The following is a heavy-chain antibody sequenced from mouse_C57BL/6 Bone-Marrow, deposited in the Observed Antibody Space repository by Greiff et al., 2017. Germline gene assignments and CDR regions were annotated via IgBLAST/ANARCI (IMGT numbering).Heavy chain of an antibody. CDR1: GYTFTSYT. Sequence: VQLQQSGAELARPGASVKMSCKASGYTFTSYTMHWVKQRPGQGLEWIGYINPSSGYTKYNQKFKDKATLTADKSSSTAYMQLSSLTSEDSAVYYCARWVDYKAWCAYWGQGTLVTVSA. CDR3: ARWVDYKAWCAY. D-gene: IGHD2-4*01. J-gene: IGHJ3*01. V-gene: IGHV1-4*01. CDR2: INPSSGYT.